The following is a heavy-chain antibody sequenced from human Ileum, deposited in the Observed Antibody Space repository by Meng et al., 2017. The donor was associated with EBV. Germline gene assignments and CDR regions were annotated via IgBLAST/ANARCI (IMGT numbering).Heavy chain of an antibody. CDR3: ARDLRVGGAFDY. CDR2: VNYNGDS. CDR1: GASVTSSGYY. J-gene: IGHJ4*02. Sequence: QLPRQQPGPGLVKPSEPLALTCTVSGASVTSSGYYWSWLRQSHGKGLEWLGYVNYNGDSTYNPSLKSRVTIFIATSKKQFYLNLTSATAADTAIYYCARDLRVGGAFDYWGQGTLVTVSS. D-gene: IGHD1-26*01. V-gene: IGHV4-61*08.